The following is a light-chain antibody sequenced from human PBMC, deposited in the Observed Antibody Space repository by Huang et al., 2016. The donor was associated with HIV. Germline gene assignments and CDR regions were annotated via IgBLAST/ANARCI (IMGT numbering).Light chain of an antibody. V-gene: IGKV3-15*01. CDR2: GAS. Sequence: EIQMTQSPGTLSVSPGERVTLYCRASQSVGSSLAWFQHKPGPAPRLVIYGASTRATALPVRVSGRGSGTEFTLSINSLQSEDYAVYYCQQYSNMNTFGQGTRLEIK. CDR1: QSVGSS. CDR3: QQYSNMNT. J-gene: IGKJ2*01.